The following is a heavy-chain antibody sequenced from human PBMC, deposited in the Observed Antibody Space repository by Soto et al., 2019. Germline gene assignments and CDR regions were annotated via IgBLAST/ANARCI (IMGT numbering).Heavy chain of an antibody. CDR3: ASGNSSSWYGYYYGMNV. Sequence: QVQLVQSGAEVKKPGASVKVSCKASGYTFTSYDINWVRQATGQGLEWMGWMNPNSGNTGYAQKFQGRVTMTRNTSISTAYMELSSLRSEDTAVYYCASGNSSSWYGYYYGMNVWGQGTTVTVSS. CDR1: GYTFTSYD. CDR2: MNPNSGNT. V-gene: IGHV1-8*01. J-gene: IGHJ6*02. D-gene: IGHD6-13*01.